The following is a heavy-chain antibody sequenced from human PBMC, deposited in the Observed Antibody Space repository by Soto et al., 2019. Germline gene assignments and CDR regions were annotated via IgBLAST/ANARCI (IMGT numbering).Heavy chain of an antibody. CDR2: IGPYNLNA. CDR3: AWDIYARPEGAGIRHWFDP. CDR1: GYSFNNYG. J-gene: IGHJ5*02. Sequence: VLLEQSGPEVKKPGASVNVSCKASGYSFNNYGLAWVRQAPGQGLEWLGWIGPYNLNANYAQKFQGRVTVTTDSSTREAYMELRRIRSDDTAVYYCAWDIYARPEGAGIRHWFDPWGQGTLVTVSS. V-gene: IGHV1-18*04. D-gene: IGHD6-13*01.